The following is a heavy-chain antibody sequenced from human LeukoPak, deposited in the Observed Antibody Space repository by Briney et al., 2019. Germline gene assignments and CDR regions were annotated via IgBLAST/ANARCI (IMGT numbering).Heavy chain of an antibody. Sequence: PSETLSLTCAVSGGSISSGGYSWSWIRQHPGKGLEWIGYIYYSGSTYYNPSLKSRVTISVDTSKNQFSLKLSSVTAADTAVYYCAREAKLGMGDYWGQGTLVTVSS. CDR2: IYYSGST. CDR1: GGSISSGGYS. CDR3: AREAKLGMGDY. J-gene: IGHJ4*02. D-gene: IGHD7-27*01. V-gene: IGHV4-31*11.